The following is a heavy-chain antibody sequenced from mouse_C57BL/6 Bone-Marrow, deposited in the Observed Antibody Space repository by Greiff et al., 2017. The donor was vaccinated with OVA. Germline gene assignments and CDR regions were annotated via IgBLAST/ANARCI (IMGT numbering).Heavy chain of an antibody. D-gene: IGHD1-1*01. J-gene: IGHJ4*01. V-gene: IGHV3-3*01. CDR3: ARAYYYGSSYAMDY. Sequence: EVQLVESGPSLVRPSKTLSLTCTVTGFSINSDCYWIWIRQFPGNKLEYIGYTFYSGITYYNPSLESRTYITRHTSKNQFSLKLSSVTTEDTATYYCARAYYYGSSYAMDYWGQGTSVTVSS. CDR2: TFYSGIT. CDR1: GFSINSDCY.